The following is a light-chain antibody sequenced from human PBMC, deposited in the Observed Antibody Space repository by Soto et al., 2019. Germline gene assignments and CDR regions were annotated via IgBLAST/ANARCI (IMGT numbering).Light chain of an antibody. J-gene: IGLJ2*01. Sequence: QSVLTQPPSASGTPGQTVTISCSGSSSNIGSAYIYWYQHLPGTAPKLLIYRNNQRPSGVPDRFSASKSGTSASLAISGLRPEDEADYYCAAWDDSLVVFGGGTKLTVL. CDR2: RNN. CDR3: AAWDDSLVV. CDR1: SSNIGSAY. V-gene: IGLV1-47*01.